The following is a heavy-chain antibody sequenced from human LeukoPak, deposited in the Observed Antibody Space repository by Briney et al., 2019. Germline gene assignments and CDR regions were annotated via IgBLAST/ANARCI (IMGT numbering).Heavy chain of an antibody. J-gene: IGHJ4*02. D-gene: IGHD2-21*02. CDR3: TTIPYCGGDCYSD. CDR1: GFTFSNAW. CDR2: IKSKTDGGTT. Sequence: GSLRLSCAASGFTFSNAWMSWVRQAPGKGLEWVGRIKSKTDGGTTDYAAPVKGRFTISRDESKNTLYLQMNSLKTEDTAVYYCTTIPYCGGDCYSDWGQGTLVTVSS. V-gene: IGHV3-15*01.